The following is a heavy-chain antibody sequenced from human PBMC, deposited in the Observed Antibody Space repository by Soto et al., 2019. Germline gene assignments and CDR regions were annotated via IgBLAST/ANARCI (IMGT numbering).Heavy chain of an antibody. J-gene: IGHJ4*02. D-gene: IGHD6-25*01. CDR3: AYRVGSRGSFDY. V-gene: IGHV2-5*01. CDR1: GFSLRTSGVS. CDR2: IYWNDDK. Sequence: QITLKESGPTLVKPTQTLTLTCSFSGFSLRTSGVSVGWIRQPPGKALEWLAFIYWNDDKRYSPSLLSRLTITKANSKKEVVLTMTNMDPLDTGTYYCAYRVGSRGSFDYWGQGTLVTVSS.